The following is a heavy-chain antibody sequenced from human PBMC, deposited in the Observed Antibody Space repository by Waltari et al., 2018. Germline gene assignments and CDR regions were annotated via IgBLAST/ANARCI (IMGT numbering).Heavy chain of an antibody. V-gene: IGHV1-69*05. J-gene: IGHJ4*02. Sequence: QVQLVQSGAEVKKPGSSVKVSCKASGGTFSSYAISWVRQAPGQGLEWMGGIIPIFGTANYAQKFQGRVTITTDESTSTAYMELSSLRSEDTAVYYCASTKVYDFWSGYSKHDYWGQGTLVTVSS. CDR3: ASTKVYDFWSGYSKHDY. D-gene: IGHD3-3*01. CDR1: GGTFSSYA. CDR2: IIPIFGTA.